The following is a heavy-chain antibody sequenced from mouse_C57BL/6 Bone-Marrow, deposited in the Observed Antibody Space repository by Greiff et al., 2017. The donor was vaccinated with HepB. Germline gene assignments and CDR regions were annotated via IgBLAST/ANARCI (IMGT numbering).Heavy chain of an antibody. CDR2: IYPRSGNT. CDR3: ASLIYGSSYIWFAY. D-gene: IGHD1-1*01. Sequence: VQLQQSGAELARPGASVKLSCKASGYTFTSYGISWVKQRTGQGLEWIGEIYPRSGNTYYNEKFKGKATLTADKSSSTAYMELRSLTSEDSAVYFCASLIYGSSYIWFAYWGQGTLVTVSA. J-gene: IGHJ3*01. V-gene: IGHV1-81*01. CDR1: GYTFTSYG.